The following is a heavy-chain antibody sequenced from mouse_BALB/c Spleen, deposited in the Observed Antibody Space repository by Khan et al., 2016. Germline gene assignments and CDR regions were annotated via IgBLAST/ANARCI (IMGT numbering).Heavy chain of an antibody. V-gene: IGHV14-3*02. CDR1: GFNIKDTY. D-gene: IGHD2-1*01. Sequence: VQLQQSGADLVKPGASVKLSCTASGFNIKDTYMHWVKRRPAQGLEWIGSIDPANGNTQYDQRFKGKATITADTSSNTAYLQLTSLTSEDTAVYYCASSRGDYGNYAWFAYWGQGTLVTVSA. CDR3: ASSRGDYGNYAWFAY. J-gene: IGHJ3*01. CDR2: IDPANGNT.